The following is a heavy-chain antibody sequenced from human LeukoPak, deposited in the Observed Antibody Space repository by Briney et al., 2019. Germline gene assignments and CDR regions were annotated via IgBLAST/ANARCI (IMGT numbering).Heavy chain of an antibody. CDR3: ASQYYYSITGYKGSFDY. V-gene: IGHV1-46*01. CDR1: GYTFTTYY. CDR2: INPSGGNT. D-gene: IGHD3-22*01. J-gene: IGHJ4*02. Sequence: GASVKVSCKASGYTFTTYYMHWVRQAPGQGLEWVGIINPSGGNTSYAQRFQGRGTMTRDTSTSTVYMELSSLRSEDTAVYYCASQYYYSITGYKGSFDYWGQGTLVTVSS.